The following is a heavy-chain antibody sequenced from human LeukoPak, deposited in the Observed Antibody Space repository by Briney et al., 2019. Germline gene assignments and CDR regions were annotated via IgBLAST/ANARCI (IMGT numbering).Heavy chain of an antibody. CDR3: ARAFVTAAGFFDT. J-gene: IGHJ4*02. V-gene: IGHV3-66*02. CDR1: GFTVSSSY. Sequence: GGSLRLSXAASGFTVSSSYMSWVRQAPGKGLEWASVIYSGGDTHYAGSVKGRFTISRDNSVNTLYLQMNSLRTEDTAVYYCARAFVTAAGFFDTWGQGTLVTVSS. CDR2: IYSGGDT. D-gene: IGHD6-13*01.